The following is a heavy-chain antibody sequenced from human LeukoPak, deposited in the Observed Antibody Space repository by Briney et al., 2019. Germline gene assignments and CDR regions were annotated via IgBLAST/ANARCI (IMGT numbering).Heavy chain of an antibody. CDR1: GGSFSGYY. CDR2: INHRGST. CDR3: ARRPEYCSSTSCYIVFDY. V-gene: IGHV4-34*01. J-gene: IGHJ4*02. D-gene: IGHD2-2*02. Sequence: SETLSLTCAVYGGSFSGYYWSWIRQPPGKGLEWIGEINHRGSTNYSPSLKSRVTISVDTSKNQFSLKLSSVTAADTAVYYCARRPEYCSSTSCYIVFDYWGQGTLVTVSS.